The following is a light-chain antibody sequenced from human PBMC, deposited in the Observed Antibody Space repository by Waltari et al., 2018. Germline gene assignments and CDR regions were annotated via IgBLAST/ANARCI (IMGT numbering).Light chain of an antibody. CDR3: LSPETRGSWV. CDR1: ALPTKY. Sequence: SYELTQSPSVSLSPGQTARITCSGDALPTKYAYWYQMKPGQAPVLIIFKDRERPSGIPERFSGSTSGTTVTLTITGVQAEDEADYYCLSPETRGSWVFGGGTKLTVL. J-gene: IGLJ2*01. CDR2: KDR. V-gene: IGLV3-25*03.